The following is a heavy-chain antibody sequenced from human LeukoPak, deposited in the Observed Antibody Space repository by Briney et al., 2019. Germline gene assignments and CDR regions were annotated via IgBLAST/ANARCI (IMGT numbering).Heavy chain of an antibody. Sequence: GESLKISCKGSGYSFTSYWIGWVRQMPGKGLEWMGIIYPGDSDTRYSPSFQGQVTISADKSISTAYLQWSSLKASDTAMYYCARCSIPSSVTINWFDPWGQGTLVTVSS. J-gene: IGHJ5*02. V-gene: IGHV5-51*01. D-gene: IGHD4-17*01. CDR1: GYSFTSYW. CDR2: IYPGDSDT. CDR3: ARCSIPSSVTINWFDP.